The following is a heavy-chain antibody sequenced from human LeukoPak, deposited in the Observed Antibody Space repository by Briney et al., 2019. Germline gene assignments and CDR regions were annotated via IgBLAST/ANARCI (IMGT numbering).Heavy chain of an antibody. D-gene: IGHD2-21*01. V-gene: IGHV4-30-4*08. CDR1: GGSLSSGDYY. CDR2: IYYSGNT. CDR3: ARDVSSTLILDY. Sequence: PSQTLSHTCTVSGGSLSSGDYYWSWIRQPPGKGLEWIGYIYYSGNTYYNPSLKSRVTMSVDTSKNQFSLKLNSVTAADTAVYYCARDVSSTLILDYWGQGTLVTVSS. J-gene: IGHJ4*02.